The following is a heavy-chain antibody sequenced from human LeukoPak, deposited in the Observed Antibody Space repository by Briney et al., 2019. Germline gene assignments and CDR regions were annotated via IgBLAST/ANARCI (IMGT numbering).Heavy chain of an antibody. J-gene: IGHJ6*03. Sequence: RSGGYLSLSCAASGFIFSDYYMSWIRQAPGKGLEWVSYISSSGSTIYYADSVKGRFTISRDNAKNSLYLQMNSLRAEDTAVYYCMRWSHDSGYYYMDVWGKGTTVTVSS. CDR1: GFIFSDYY. V-gene: IGHV3-11*04. D-gene: IGHD3-3*01. CDR3: MRWSHDSGYYYMDV. CDR2: ISSSGSTI.